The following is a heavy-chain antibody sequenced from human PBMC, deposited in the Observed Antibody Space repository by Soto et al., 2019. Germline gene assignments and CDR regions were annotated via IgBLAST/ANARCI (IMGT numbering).Heavy chain of an antibody. J-gene: IGHJ4*02. CDR3: VNERSGNSDADS. CDR1: GFTFSNYA. V-gene: IGHV3-23*01. Sequence: EVQLLESGGGLVQPGGSLRLSCAASGFTFSNYARSWLRQPPGKGLEWVSAISGSGDRTYYADSVKGRFTISQDNSKNMLYLQLNRLRAADSGVYLCVNERSGNSDADSWGQGTLVTVS. D-gene: IGHD5-18*01. CDR2: ISGSGDRT.